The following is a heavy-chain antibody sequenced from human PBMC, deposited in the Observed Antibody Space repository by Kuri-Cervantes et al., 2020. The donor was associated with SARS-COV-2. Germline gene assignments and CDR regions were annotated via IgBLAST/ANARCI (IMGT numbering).Heavy chain of an antibody. V-gene: IGHV3-30*18. D-gene: IGHD3-3*01. CDR1: GFTFSSYG. CDR2: ISYDGSNK. Sequence: GESLKISCAASGFTFSSYGMHWVRQAPGKGLEWVAVISYDGSNKYYADSVKGRFTISRDNSKNTLYLQMNSLRAEDTAVYYCAKDLTGNYFWSGYSNLGMDVWGQGTTVTV. J-gene: IGHJ6*02. CDR3: AKDLTGNYFWSGYSNLGMDV.